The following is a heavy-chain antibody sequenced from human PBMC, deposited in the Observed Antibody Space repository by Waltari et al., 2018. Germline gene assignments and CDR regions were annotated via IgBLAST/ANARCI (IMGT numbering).Heavy chain of an antibody. Sequence: QVQLVESGGGVVQPGRSLRLSCAASGFTFSSYALHWVRQAPGKGLEWVAVISYDGSNKYYADSVKGRFTISRDNSKNTLYLQMNSLRAEDTAVYYCARDQRYWYLDYWGQGTLVTVSS. J-gene: IGHJ4*02. D-gene: IGHD2-8*02. CDR2: ISYDGSNK. V-gene: IGHV3-30-3*01. CDR3: ARDQRYWYLDY. CDR1: GFTFSSYA.